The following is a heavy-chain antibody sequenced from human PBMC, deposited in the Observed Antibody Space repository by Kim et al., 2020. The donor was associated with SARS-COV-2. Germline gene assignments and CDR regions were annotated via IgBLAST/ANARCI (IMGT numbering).Heavy chain of an antibody. D-gene: IGHD5-18*01. V-gene: IGHV4-30-4*01. CDR2: IYYSGST. Sequence: SETLSLTCTVSGGSISSGDYYWSWIRQPPGKGLEWIGYIYYSGSTYYNPSLKSRVTISVDTSKNQFSLKLSSVTAADTAVYYCARWVDTAMVTPYYYYGMDVWGQGTTVTVSS. J-gene: IGHJ6*02. CDR3: ARWVDTAMVTPYYYYGMDV. CDR1: GGSISSGDYY.